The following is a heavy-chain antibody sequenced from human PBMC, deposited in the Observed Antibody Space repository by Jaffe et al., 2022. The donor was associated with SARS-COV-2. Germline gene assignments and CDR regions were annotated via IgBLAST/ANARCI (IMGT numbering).Heavy chain of an antibody. V-gene: IGHV4-4*02. CDR2: IYHSGNT. J-gene: IGHJ4*02. CDR1: GGAISSNNW. CDR3: ARAKDYGDYVLEY. Sequence: QVQLRESGPGLVKPSETLSLTCAVSGGAISSNNWWSWVRQPPGKGLEWIGAIYHSGNTNYNPSLKSRVTISVDNSKNQFSLTLSYVTAADTAVYYCARAKDYGDYVLEYWGQGTLVTVSS. D-gene: IGHD4-17*01.